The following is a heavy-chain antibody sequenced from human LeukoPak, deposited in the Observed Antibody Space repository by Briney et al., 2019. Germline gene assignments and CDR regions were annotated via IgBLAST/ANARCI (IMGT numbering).Heavy chain of an antibody. V-gene: IGHV3-21*01. CDR3: ASSILDYRLPPDAFDI. CDR1: GFTFSSYS. CDR2: ISSSSSYI. Sequence: GGSLRLSCAASGFTFSSYSMNWVRQAPGKGLEWVSSISSSSSYIYYADSVKGRFTISRDNAKNSLYLQMNSLRAEDTAVYYCASSILDYRLPPDAFDIWGQGTMVTVSS. J-gene: IGHJ3*02. D-gene: IGHD3-3*02.